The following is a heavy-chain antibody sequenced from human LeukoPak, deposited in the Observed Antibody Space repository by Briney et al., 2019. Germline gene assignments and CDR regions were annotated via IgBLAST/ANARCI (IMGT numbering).Heavy chain of an antibody. CDR1: GFTFSNYN. CDR2: ITSSGTYT. CDR3: AKDGGGYYPSYYYYMDV. Sequence: GGSLRLSCADSGFTFSNYNMNWVRQAPGKAMEWVSSITSSGTYTFYADSVKGRFTISRDNAKNSLYLQMNSLRAEDTAVYYCAKDGGGYYPSYYYYMDVWGKGTTVTISS. J-gene: IGHJ6*03. D-gene: IGHD3-22*01. V-gene: IGHV3-21*01.